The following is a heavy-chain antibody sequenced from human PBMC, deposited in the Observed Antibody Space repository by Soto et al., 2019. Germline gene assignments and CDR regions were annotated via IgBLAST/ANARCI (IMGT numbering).Heavy chain of an antibody. CDR1: GFTFGVHW. V-gene: IGHV3-23*01. J-gene: IGHJ4*02. D-gene: IGHD5-18*01. Sequence: GSLRLSCATSGFTFGVHWMTWVRRSPGKGLEWVSAISGSGGSTYYADSVKGRFTISRDNSKNTLYLQMNSLRAEDTAVYYCAKDRVTRYGVDYFDYWGQGTLVTVSS. CDR3: AKDRVTRYGVDYFDY. CDR2: ISGSGGST.